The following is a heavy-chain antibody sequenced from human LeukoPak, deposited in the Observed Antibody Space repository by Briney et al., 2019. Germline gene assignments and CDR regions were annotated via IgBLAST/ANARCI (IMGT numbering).Heavy chain of an antibody. V-gene: IGHV3-23*01. D-gene: IGHD3-3*01. CDR2: IRDSGNGT. CDR1: GFTFKNYA. CDR3: AKWAYYDFWSGHYKSHFDS. Sequence: PGGSPRLSCVVSGFTFKNYAMSWVRQAPGKGLECVSSIRDSGNGTDYADSVKGRFTVSRDNSKNTLYLHMNTLSAEDTAVYYCAKWAYYDFWSGHYKSHFDSWGQGTLVTVSP. J-gene: IGHJ4*02.